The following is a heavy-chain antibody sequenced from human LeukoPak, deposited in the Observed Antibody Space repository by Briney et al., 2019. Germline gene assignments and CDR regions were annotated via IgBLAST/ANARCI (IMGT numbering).Heavy chain of an antibody. CDR3: AKDRAAARNFDI. Sequence: ASVKVSCKASGYTFSGYYMHWVRQAPGQGLEWMGWISTYNGNTNYAQRLQGRVTMTTDTSTTTAYMELKSLRSDDTAIYYCAKDRAAARNFDIWGQGTLVTVSS. CDR1: GYTFSGYY. J-gene: IGHJ4*02. CDR2: ISTYNGNT. D-gene: IGHD6-13*01. V-gene: IGHV1-18*04.